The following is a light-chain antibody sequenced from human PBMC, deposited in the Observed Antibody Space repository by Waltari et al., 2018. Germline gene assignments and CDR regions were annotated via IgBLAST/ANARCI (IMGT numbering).Light chain of an antibody. CDR3: QQYYSTPPLT. CDR1: QSGLYSPTNKNY. J-gene: IGKJ4*01. Sequence: DIVMTQSPDSLAVSLGERATIKCTSSQSGLYSPTNKNYLAWYQQKPGQSPKLLIFWASTRQSGVPDRFSGSGSGTGFTLTISSLQADDVAVYYCQQYYSTPPLTFGGGTKVEIK. V-gene: IGKV4-1*01. CDR2: WAS.